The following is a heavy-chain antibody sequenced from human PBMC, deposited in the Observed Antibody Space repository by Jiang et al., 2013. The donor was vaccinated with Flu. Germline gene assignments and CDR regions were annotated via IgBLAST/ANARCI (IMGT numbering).Heavy chain of an antibody. CDR1: GFTVSNYG. Sequence: RSLRLSCAASGFTVSNYGMHWVRQAPGKGLEWVAVISYDGRNKYHADSVKGRFTISRDNSKNTLYLQMNSLRAEDTAVYYCAKDRRYCTDGICYGFDNWGQGTLVTVSS. CDR2: ISYDGRNK. D-gene: IGHD2-8*01. CDR3: AKDRRYCTDGICYGFDN. J-gene: IGHJ5*02. V-gene: IGHV3-30*18.